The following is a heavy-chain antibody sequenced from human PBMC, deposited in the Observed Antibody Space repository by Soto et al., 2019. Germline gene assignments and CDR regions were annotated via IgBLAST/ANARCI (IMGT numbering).Heavy chain of an antibody. CDR3: AREVVTLTYYYYYGMDV. J-gene: IGHJ6*02. CDR1: GGSISSGDYY. D-gene: IGHD2-21*02. V-gene: IGHV4-30-4*01. CDR2: IYYSGST. Sequence: QVQLQESGPGLVKPSQTLSLTCTVSGGSISSGDYYWSWIRQPPGKGLEWIGYIYYSGSTYYNPSLKSRVTISVDTSKNQSSLKLSSVTAADTAVYYCAREVVTLTYYYYYGMDVWGQGTTVTVSS.